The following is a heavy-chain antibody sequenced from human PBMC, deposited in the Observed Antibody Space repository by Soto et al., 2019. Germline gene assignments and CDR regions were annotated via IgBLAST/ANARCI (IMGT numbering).Heavy chain of an antibody. CDR1: GFIFRDWF. Sequence: PGGSLRLSCAASGFIFRDWFMSWIRQAPGKGLEWISYISKDSGRATRYADSVKGRFTISRDNAKNSLFLQMNNLTVEDTAVYYCARVYSSDSPDAFDIWGQGTMVTVSS. J-gene: IGHJ3*02. CDR3: ARVYSSDSPDAFDI. V-gene: IGHV3-11*01. CDR2: ISKDSGRAT. D-gene: IGHD6-19*01.